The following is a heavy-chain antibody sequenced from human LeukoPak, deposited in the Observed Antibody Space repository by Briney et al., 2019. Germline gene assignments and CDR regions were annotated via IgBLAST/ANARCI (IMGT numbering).Heavy chain of an antibody. J-gene: IGHJ3*02. Sequence: GASVKVSCRASGYTFTSYGISWVRQAPGQGLEWMGWISAYNGNTNYAQKLQGRVTMTTDTSTSTAYMELRSLRSDATAVSYCATYCSSTSCSRDDAFDIWGQGTMVTVSS. D-gene: IGHD2-2*01. CDR1: GYTFTSYG. CDR2: ISAYNGNT. CDR3: ATYCSSTSCSRDDAFDI. V-gene: IGHV1-18*01.